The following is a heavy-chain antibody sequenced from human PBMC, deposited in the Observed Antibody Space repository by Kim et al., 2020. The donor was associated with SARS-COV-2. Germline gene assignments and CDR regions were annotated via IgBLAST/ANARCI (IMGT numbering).Heavy chain of an antibody. CDR3: ARDEYGAYDFDY. CDR2: INNDGSAI. D-gene: IGHD4-17*01. Sequence: GGSLRLSCAASGFTFSSYEFNWVRQAPGKGLEWVSYINNDGSAILYADSVKGRFTMSRDNAKKSVYLQMNSLRAEDTAVYYCARDEYGAYDFDYWGQGTQVTVSS. J-gene: IGHJ4*02. V-gene: IGHV3-48*03. CDR1: GFTFSSYE.